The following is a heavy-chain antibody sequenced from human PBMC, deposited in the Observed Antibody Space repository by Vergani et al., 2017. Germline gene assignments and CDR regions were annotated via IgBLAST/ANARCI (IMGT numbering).Heavy chain of an antibody. Sequence: EVQLLEFGGALVQPGKSLRLSCAASGFTFSTYAMTWVRQAPGKGLEWVSTISSDGGSTYYADSVKGRFTISRDNSKNSLYLQMNSLRAEDTALYYCAKDIRVGXCSDGSCYSKYFDYWGQGTLVTVSS. CDR2: ISSDGGST. CDR1: GFTFSTYA. V-gene: IGHV3-43D*04. J-gene: IGHJ4*01. CDR3: AKDIRVGXCSDGSCYSKYFDY. D-gene: IGHD2-15*01.